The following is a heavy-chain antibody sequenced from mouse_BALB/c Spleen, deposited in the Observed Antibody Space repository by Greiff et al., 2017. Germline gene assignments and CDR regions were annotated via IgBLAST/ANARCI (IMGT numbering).Heavy chain of an antibody. CDR2: IWAGGST. V-gene: IGHV2-9*02. CDR1: GFSLTSYG. J-gene: IGHJ2*01. D-gene: IGHD2-3*01. CDR3: ARGVLYDGYYVDY. Sequence: VKVVESGPGLVAPSQSLSITCTVSGFSLTSYGVHWVRQPPGKGLEWLGVIWAGGSTNYNSALMSRLSISKDNSKSQVFLKMNSLQTDDTAMYYCARGVLYDGYYVDYWGQGTTLTVSS.